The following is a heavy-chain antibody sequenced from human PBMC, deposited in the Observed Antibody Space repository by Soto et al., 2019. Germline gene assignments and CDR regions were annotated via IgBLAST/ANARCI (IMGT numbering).Heavy chain of an antibody. CDR2: ISSDSIYT. Sequence: QVQLVESGGGLVKPGGSLRLSCAASGFTFNDHYKTWIRQAPGKGLEWVSFISSDSIYTNSADSVKGRFTISRDNAKNLLYLQMSSLRVEDTAVYYCARDSTGSGLDYGMDVWGQGTTVAVSS. J-gene: IGHJ6*02. D-gene: IGHD3-10*01. CDR3: ARDSTGSGLDYGMDV. V-gene: IGHV3-11*06. CDR1: GFTFNDHY.